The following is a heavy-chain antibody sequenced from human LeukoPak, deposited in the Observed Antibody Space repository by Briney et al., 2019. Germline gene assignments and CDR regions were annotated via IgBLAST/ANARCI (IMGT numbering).Heavy chain of an antibody. D-gene: IGHD6-6*01. CDR3: ARRGGSSSRRSPIDY. CDR2: IKQDGSQR. CDR1: GFTFSYYW. V-gene: IGHV3-7*01. Sequence: GGSLRLSCTASGFTFSYYWMSWGRQPRGRGPKWVANIKQDGSQRYYVDSVRGRFTISRDNDKNSLFLQMNGLRAEDTAVYYCARRGGSSSRRSPIDYWGQGTLVTVSS. J-gene: IGHJ4*02.